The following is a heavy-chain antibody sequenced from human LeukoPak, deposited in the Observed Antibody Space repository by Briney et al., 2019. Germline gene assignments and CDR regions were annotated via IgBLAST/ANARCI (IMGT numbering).Heavy chain of an antibody. CDR1: GYTFTSYY. CDR3: AREIMATTPHYYMDV. J-gene: IGHJ6*03. Sequence: ASVKVSCKASGYTFTSYYMHWVRQAPGQGLEWMGIINPSGGSTSYAQKFQGRVTMTRDMSTSTAYMELSSLRSEDTAVYYCAREIMATTPHYYMDVWGKGTTVTVSS. V-gene: IGHV1-46*01. D-gene: IGHD5-24*01. CDR2: INPSGGST.